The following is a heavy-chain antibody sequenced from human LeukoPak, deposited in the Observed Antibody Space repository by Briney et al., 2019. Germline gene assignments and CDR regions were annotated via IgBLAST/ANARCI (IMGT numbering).Heavy chain of an antibody. CDR2: ISYDGSNK. J-gene: IGHJ3*02. CDR3: ASGVHYSSGWIDI. CDR1: GFTFSSYA. Sequence: GGSLRLSCAASGFTFSSYAMHWVRQAPGKGLEWVAVISYDGSNKYYADSVKGRFTISRDNAKNSLFLQMNSLRAEDTAVYYCASGVHYSSGWIDIWGQGTMVTVSS. V-gene: IGHV3-30*04. D-gene: IGHD6-19*01.